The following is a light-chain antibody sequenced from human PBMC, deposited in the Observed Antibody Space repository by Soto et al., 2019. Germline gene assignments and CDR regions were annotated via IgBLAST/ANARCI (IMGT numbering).Light chain of an antibody. CDR1: QSVSSY. CDR2: DAS. Sequence: EIVLTQSPATLSLSPGERATLSFMASQSVSSYLAWYQQKPGQAPRLLIYDASNRATGIPARFSGSGSGTDFTLTISSLEPEDFAVYYCQQRSNWPQITFGQGTRLEIK. V-gene: IGKV3-11*01. CDR3: QQRSNWPQIT. J-gene: IGKJ5*01.